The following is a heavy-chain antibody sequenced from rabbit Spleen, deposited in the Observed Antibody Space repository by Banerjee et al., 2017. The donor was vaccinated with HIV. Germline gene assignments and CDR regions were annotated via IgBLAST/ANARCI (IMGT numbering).Heavy chain of an antibody. CDR3: ARDTATSFSTYGMDL. CDR1: GFTLSSYW. D-gene: IGHD1-1*01. V-gene: IGHV1S40*01. J-gene: IGHJ6*01. CDR2: IYNGDGST. Sequence: QSLEESGGDLVKPGASLTLTCTASGFTLSSYWMCWVRQAPGKGPEWIGCIYNGDGSTYYATWVNGRFTISKTSSTTVTLQMNSLTVADTDTYFCARDTATSFSTYGMDLWGPGTLVTVS.